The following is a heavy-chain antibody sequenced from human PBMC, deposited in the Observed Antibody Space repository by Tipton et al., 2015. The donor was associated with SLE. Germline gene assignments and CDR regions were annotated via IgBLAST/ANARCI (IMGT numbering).Heavy chain of an antibody. V-gene: IGHV3-30*03. J-gene: IGHJ4*02. CDR1: GFNFRGYW. D-gene: IGHD1-14*01. CDR2: ISYDGSNK. Sequence: SLRLSCAASGFNFRGYWMTWVRQAPGKGPEWVAVISYDGSNKYYADSVKGRFTISRDNSKNTLYLQMNSLRAEDTAVYYCARAPPGLRSNRYFDYWGQGTLVTVSS. CDR3: ARAPPGLRSNRYFDY.